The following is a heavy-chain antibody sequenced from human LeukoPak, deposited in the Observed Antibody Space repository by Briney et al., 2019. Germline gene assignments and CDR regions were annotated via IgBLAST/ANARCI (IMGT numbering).Heavy chain of an antibody. CDR1: GGSISSSSYY. J-gene: IGHJ1*01. Sequence: SETLSLTCSVFGGSISSSSYYWSWVRQPPGKGLGWLGTIYYSGSTYYNPSHPSLKSRVTISVDTSKNQFSLKLTSVTAADTAVYYCATRYCRSSSCNPLFQHWGQGTLVSVSS. V-gene: IGHV4-39*01. CDR3: ATRYCRSSSCNPLFQH. CDR2: IYYSGST. D-gene: IGHD2-2*01.